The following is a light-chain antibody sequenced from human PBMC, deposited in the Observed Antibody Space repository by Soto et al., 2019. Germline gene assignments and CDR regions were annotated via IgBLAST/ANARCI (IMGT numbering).Light chain of an antibody. J-gene: IGKJ5*01. V-gene: IGKV3-15*01. CDR2: GAS. Sequence: EILMTQSPATLSVSPGEKVTLSCRASQSVSSNLAWYQQKPGQAPRLLIYGASTRATGIPARFRGSGSGTEFTLTISSLQSEDSAVYYCQQRHNWITFGQGTRLEIK. CDR1: QSVSSN. CDR3: QQRHNWIT.